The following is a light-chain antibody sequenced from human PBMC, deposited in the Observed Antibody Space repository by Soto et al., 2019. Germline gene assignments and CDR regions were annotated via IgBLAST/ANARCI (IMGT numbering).Light chain of an antibody. Sequence: EIVMTQSPATLSVSPGERATLSCRASQSISSNLGWYQQKPGQAPRLLIYGASTRATGIPARFSGSGSGTEFTLTISSLPSEDFAIYYCQQYDKWPITFGQGTRLEIK. CDR1: QSISSN. CDR2: GAS. CDR3: QQYDKWPIT. V-gene: IGKV3-15*01. J-gene: IGKJ5*01.